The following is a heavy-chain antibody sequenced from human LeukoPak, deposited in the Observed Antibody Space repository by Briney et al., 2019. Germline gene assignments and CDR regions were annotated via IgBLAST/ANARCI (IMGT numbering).Heavy chain of an antibody. Sequence: SVKVSCKASGGTFSSYAISWVRQAPGQGLEWMGGIIPIFGTANYAQKCQGRVTITADESTSTAYMELSSLRSEDTAVYYCAAPGAQQLVPGFWDYWGQGTLVTVSS. CDR3: AAPGAQQLVPGFWDY. D-gene: IGHD6-13*01. V-gene: IGHV1-69*01. CDR2: IIPIFGTA. CDR1: GGTFSSYA. J-gene: IGHJ4*02.